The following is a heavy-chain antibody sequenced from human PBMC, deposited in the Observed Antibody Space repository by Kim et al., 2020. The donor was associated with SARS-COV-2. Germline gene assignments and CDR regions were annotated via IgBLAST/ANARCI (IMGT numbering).Heavy chain of an antibody. J-gene: IGHJ4*02. Sequence: GGSLRLSCTTSGFTFTGYAMSWVRQAPGKGLEWVSSIDGSDGTTYYVDSVKGRFTISRDDSKSTLYLWMTSLRADDTAVYYCLKGGWGWIWDHWGPGA. CDR3: LKGGWGWIWDH. CDR1: GFTFTGYA. V-gene: IGHV3-23*01. D-gene: IGHD2-2*03. CDR2: IDGSDGTT.